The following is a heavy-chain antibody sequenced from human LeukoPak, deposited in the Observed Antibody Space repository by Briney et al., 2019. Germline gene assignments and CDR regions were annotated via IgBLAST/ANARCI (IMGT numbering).Heavy chain of an antibody. Sequence: SETLSLTCAVSGGSISGYYCSWIRQPPGKGLEWISYIYYTGISHYNPSLKSRVTLSVDTSKNQCSLKLTSVIAADTAVYYCARGGSGYYEYSYYGMDVWGQGTTVTVSS. D-gene: IGHD3-3*01. CDR3: ARGGSGYYEYSYYGMDV. V-gene: IGHV4-59*01. J-gene: IGHJ6*02. CDR1: GGSISGYY. CDR2: IYYTGIS.